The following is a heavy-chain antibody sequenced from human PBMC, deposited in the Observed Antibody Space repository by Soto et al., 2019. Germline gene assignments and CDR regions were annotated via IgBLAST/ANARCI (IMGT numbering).Heavy chain of an antibody. CDR3: ARGPNGGNIYYFDY. D-gene: IGHD2-15*01. CDR1: GGSISSYY. Sequence: SETLSLTCTVSGGSISSYYWSWIRQPPGKGLEWIGYIYYSGSTNYNPSLKSRVIMTRDTSTTTVYMELSSLRSEDTAVYYCARGPNGGNIYYFDYWGQGTLVTVSS. J-gene: IGHJ4*02. V-gene: IGHV4-59*01. CDR2: IYYSGST.